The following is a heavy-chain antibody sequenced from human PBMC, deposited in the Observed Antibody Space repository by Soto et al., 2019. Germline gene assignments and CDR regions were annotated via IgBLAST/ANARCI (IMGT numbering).Heavy chain of an antibody. CDR1: GGSFSGYY. CDR2: INHSGST. CDR3: ARESLYDSSGYYFITPFDY. V-gene: IGHV4-34*01. J-gene: IGHJ4*02. D-gene: IGHD3-22*01. Sequence: SETLSLTCAVYGGSFSGYYWSWIRQPPGKGLEWIGEINHSGSTNYNPSLKSRVTISVDTSKNQFSLKLSSVTAADTAVYYCARESLYDSSGYYFITPFDYWGQGTLVTVSS.